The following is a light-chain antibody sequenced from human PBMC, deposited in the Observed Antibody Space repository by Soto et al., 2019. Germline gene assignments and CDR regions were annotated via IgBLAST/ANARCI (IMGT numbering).Light chain of an antibody. CDR3: QQSYRSPYT. CDR2: GAS. Sequence: IQMTQSPSSLSASVGDSVTVTCRASQSINIYLNWYQQKPGKAPTLLIYGASSLQSGVPSRFTGGGSRTDFTRTISSLQPEDIATYYCQQSYRSPYTFGQGTKLEIK. J-gene: IGKJ2*01. V-gene: IGKV1-39*01. CDR1: QSINIY.